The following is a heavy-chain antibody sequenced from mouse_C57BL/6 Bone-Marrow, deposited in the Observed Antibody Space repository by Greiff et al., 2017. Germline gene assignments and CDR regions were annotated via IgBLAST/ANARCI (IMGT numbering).Heavy chain of an antibody. CDR3: ARPYYSDYWYCDV. V-gene: IGHV1-55*01. CDR1: GYTFTSYW. Sequence: VQLQQSGAELVKPGASVKMSCKASGYTFTSYWITWVKQRPGHGLEWIGDICPGSGSTNYNEKFKSKATLTVDNSSNTAYMQLSSLTSEDTAVYYGARPYYSDYWYCDVWGTGTAVTVSS. CDR2: ICPGSGST. D-gene: IGHD2-12*01. J-gene: IGHJ1*03.